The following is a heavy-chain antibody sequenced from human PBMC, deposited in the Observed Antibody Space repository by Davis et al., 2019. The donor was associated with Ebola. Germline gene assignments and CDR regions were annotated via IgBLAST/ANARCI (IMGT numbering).Heavy chain of an antibody. J-gene: IGHJ4*02. D-gene: IGHD3-3*01. CDR1: GGSISSGGYY. CDR2: IYYSGST. V-gene: IGHV4-31*03. CDR3: AKYSMGSYDFWSGYYPQDY. Sequence: PSETLSLTCTVSGGSISSGGYYWSWIRQHPGKGLEWIGYIYYSGSTYYNPSLKSRVTISVDTSKNQFSLKLSSVTAADTAVYYCAKYSMGSYDFWSGYYPQDYWGQGTLVTVSS.